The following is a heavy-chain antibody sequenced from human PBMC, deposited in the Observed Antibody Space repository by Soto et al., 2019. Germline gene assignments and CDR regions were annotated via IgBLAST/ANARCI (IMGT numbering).Heavy chain of an antibody. CDR1: GYKVSTWHNFTSYW. Sequence: PGESLKISCMGSGYKVSTWHNFTSYWFAWVRQMPGEGLEWMGIIYPGDSDTRYSPSFQRQVTISADKSINSVYLQWSSLKASDTATYYCARLGFNYDFFCSYYNVDHYYGIDVWGQGTKVTVSS. CDR3: ARLGFNYDFFCSYYNVDHYYGIDV. CDR2: IYPGDSDT. D-gene: IGHD3-3*01. J-gene: IGHJ6*02. V-gene: IGHV5-51*01.